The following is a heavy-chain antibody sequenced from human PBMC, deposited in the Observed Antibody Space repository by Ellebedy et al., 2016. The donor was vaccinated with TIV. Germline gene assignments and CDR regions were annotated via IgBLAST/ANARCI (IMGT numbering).Heavy chain of an antibody. Sequence: GESLKISXAASGFTFSSYAMHWVRQAPGKGLEWVAVISYDGSNKYYADSVKGRFTISRDNSKNTLYLQMNSLRAEDTAVYYCARDRLVGAMDWGQGTLVTVSS. V-gene: IGHV3-30-3*01. CDR3: ARDRLVGAMD. D-gene: IGHD1-26*01. J-gene: IGHJ4*02. CDR2: ISYDGSNK. CDR1: GFTFSSYA.